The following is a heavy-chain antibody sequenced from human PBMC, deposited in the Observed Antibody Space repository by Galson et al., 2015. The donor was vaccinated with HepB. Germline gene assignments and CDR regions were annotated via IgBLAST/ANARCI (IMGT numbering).Heavy chain of an antibody. CDR1: GFTFSSYA. J-gene: IGHJ4*02. CDR2: ISYDGSNK. Sequence: SLRLSCAASGFTFSSYAVHWVRQAPGKGLEWVAVISYDGSNKYYADSVKGRFTISRDNSKNTLYLQMNSLRAGDTAVYYCARDEAAAYYQGAYLDSWGQGTLVTVSS. V-gene: IGHV3-30*04. D-gene: IGHD3-9*01. CDR3: ARDEAAAYYQGAYLDS.